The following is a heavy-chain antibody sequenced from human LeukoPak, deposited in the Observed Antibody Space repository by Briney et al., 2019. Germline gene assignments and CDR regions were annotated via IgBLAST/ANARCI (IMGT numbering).Heavy chain of an antibody. CDR3: ARTYYDSSGLDY. D-gene: IGHD3-22*01. CDR2: ISAYNGNT. J-gene: IGHJ4*02. V-gene: IGHV1-18*01. CDR1: GYTFTSFV. Sequence: GASVTVSCVASGYTFTSFVMSWVRQAPGQGLEWMGWISAYNGNTNYAQKLQGRVTMTTDTSTSTAYMELRGLRSDDTAVYYCARTYYDSSGLDYWGQGTLVTVSS.